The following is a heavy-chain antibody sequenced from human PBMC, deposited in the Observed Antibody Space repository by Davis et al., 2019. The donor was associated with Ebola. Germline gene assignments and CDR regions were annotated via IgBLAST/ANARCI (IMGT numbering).Heavy chain of an antibody. Sequence: SETLSLTCTVSGGSISSYYWSWIRQPPGKGLEWIGYIYYSGSTNYNPSLKSRVTISVDKSKNQFSLKLSSVSAADTAVYYCARDHSTIYYFDYWGQGTLVTVSS. CDR3: ARDHSTIYYFDY. J-gene: IGHJ4*02. CDR2: IYYSGST. D-gene: IGHD5/OR15-5a*01. CDR1: GGSISSYY. V-gene: IGHV4-59*12.